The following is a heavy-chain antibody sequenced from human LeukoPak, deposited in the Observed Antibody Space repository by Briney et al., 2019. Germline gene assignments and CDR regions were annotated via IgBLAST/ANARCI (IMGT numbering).Heavy chain of an antibody. D-gene: IGHD2/OR15-2a*01. J-gene: IGHJ4*02. CDR2: IFSSSTYI. Sequence: PGGSLRLSCAASEFSVGSNYMTWVRQAPGKGLEWVSFIFSSSTYIYYTDSVKGRFTISRDNARNSLYLQMDNLRAEDTGVYYCARDFYDGFALDYWGQGTLVTVSS. CDR1: EFSVGSNY. CDR3: ARDFYDGFALDY. V-gene: IGHV3-21*03.